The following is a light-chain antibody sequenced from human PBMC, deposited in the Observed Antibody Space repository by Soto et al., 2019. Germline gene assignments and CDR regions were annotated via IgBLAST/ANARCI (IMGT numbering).Light chain of an antibody. V-gene: IGKV4-1*01. CDR1: QSVLYSSNNKNY. Sequence: DIVMTQSPDSLAVSLGERATINCTSSQSVLYSSNNKNYLAWYQQRPGQPPKLLIHWASTRQSGVADRFSGSGSGTDFTLTISSLQAEDVAVYHCQQYYSTSPTFGGGTKVEIK. J-gene: IGKJ4*01. CDR3: QQYYSTSPT. CDR2: WAS.